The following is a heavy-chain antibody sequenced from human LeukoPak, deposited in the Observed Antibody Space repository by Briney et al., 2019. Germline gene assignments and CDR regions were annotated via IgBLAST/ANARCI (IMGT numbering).Heavy chain of an antibody. J-gene: IGHJ4*02. Sequence: SETLSLTCTVSGGSISSYYWSWIRQPPGKGRGWIGYIYYSGSTNYNPSLKSRVTISGDTSKNQLSLKLSSVTAADTAVYYCARDVYGDYGLDYWGQGTLVTVSS. CDR2: IYYSGST. V-gene: IGHV4-59*01. CDR3: ARDVYGDYGLDY. CDR1: GGSISSYY. D-gene: IGHD4-17*01.